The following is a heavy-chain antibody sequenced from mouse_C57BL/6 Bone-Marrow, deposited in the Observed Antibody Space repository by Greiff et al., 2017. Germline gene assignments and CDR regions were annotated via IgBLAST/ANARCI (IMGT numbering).Heavy chain of an antibody. CDR2: INYDGSST. CDR3: AREGSSLCAVDY. Sequence: EVKLVESEGGLVQPGSSMKLSCTASGFTFSDYYMAWVRQVPEKGLEWVANINYDGSSTYYLDSLKSRFIISRDNAKNILYLQMSSLKSEDTATYYCAREGSSLCAVDYWGQGTSVTVSS. J-gene: IGHJ4*01. CDR1: GFTFSDYY. D-gene: IGHD1-1*01. V-gene: IGHV5-16*01.